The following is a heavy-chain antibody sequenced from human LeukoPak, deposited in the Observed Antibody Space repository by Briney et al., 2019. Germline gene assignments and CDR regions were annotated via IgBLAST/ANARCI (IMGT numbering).Heavy chain of an antibody. CDR2: IIPIFGTA. D-gene: IGHD4-17*01. J-gene: IGHJ4*02. Sequence: SVKVSCKASGYTFSSYAISWVRQAPGQGLEWMGGIIPIFGTANYAQKFQGRVTITADESTSTAYMELSSLRSEDTAVYYCAGGMDDYGDYAGDYWGQGTLVTVSS. CDR3: AGGMDDYGDYAGDY. V-gene: IGHV1-69*13. CDR1: GYTFSSYA.